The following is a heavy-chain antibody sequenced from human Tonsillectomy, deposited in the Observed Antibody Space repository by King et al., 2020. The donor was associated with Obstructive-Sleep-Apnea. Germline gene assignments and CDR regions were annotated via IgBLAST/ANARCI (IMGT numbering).Heavy chain of an antibody. CDR1: GYSFTSYW. J-gene: IGHJ6*02. CDR3: ARHASGGWVRNYYGMDV. D-gene: IGHD1-26*01. Sequence: QLVQSGAEVKKPGESLRISCKGSGYSFTSYWISWVRQMPGKGLEWMGRIDPSDSYTNYSPSFQGHVTISADKSISTAYLQWSSLKASDTAMYYCARHASGGWVRNYYGMDVWGQGTTVTVSS. V-gene: IGHV5-10-1*03. CDR2: IDPSDSYT.